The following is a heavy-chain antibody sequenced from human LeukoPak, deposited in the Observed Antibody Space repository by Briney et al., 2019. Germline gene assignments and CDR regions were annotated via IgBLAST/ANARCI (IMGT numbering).Heavy chain of an antibody. V-gene: IGHV1-46*01. Sequence: ASVKVSCKASGNTFIGYWIHWVRQAPGQGLEWMGAINPRGDATIGAQKFQGRVTTTRDTSTSTVYIELSSLRSEDTAVYYCAREGQQLKHFDYWGQGTLVTVSS. CDR2: INPRGDAT. CDR1: GNTFIGYW. J-gene: IGHJ4*02. CDR3: AREGQQLKHFDY. D-gene: IGHD1-1*01.